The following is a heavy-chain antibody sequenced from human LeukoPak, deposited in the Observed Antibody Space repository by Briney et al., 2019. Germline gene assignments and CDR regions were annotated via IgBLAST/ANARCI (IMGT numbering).Heavy chain of an antibody. CDR3: ARGSGGNSNFDY. CDR2: IYTNGGA. Sequence: SQTLSPTCTVSGGSVTSGNYYWNWIRQPAGKGLEWIGRIYTNGGASYNPSLKSRVTISIDASKNQFSLSLRSVTAADTAVYYCARGSGGNSNFDYWGQGTLVTVSS. J-gene: IGHJ4*02. V-gene: IGHV4-61*02. CDR1: GGSVTSGNYY. D-gene: IGHD1-7*01.